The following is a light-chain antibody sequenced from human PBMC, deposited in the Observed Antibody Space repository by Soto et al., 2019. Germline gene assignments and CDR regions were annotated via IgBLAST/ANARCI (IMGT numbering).Light chain of an antibody. V-gene: IGKV1-6*01. CDR1: QGIGKD. J-gene: IGKJ1*01. CDR3: LQDFNYPWT. CDR2: GAS. Sequence: AIEMTQSPSSLSASVGDTVTITCRASQGIGKDLAWFQQRPGKAPKLLIYGASGLQNGVPSRFSGSGSGADFPLTISGLQPEDFATYFCLQDFNYPWTFGQRAKVEI.